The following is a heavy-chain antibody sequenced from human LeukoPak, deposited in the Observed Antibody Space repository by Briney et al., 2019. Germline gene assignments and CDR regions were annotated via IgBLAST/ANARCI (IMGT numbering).Heavy chain of an antibody. J-gene: IGHJ4*02. V-gene: IGHV3-74*01. CDR2: INSDGSST. D-gene: IGHD1-26*01. CDR3: ARATGSYYSLGY. Sequence: GGSPGLSCAASGFTFSSYWMHWVRQAPGKGLVWVSRINSDGSSTSYADSVKGRFTVSRDNAKNTLYLQMNSLRAEDTAVYYCARATGSYYSLGYWGQGTLVTVSS. CDR1: GFTFSSYW.